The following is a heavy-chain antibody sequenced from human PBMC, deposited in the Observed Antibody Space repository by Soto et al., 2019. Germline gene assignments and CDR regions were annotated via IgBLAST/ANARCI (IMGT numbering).Heavy chain of an antibody. V-gene: IGHV3-30*18. CDR3: AKDLLGPGRAYGMDV. D-gene: IGHD7-27*01. J-gene: IGHJ6*02. CDR2: ISYDGSNK. CDR1: GFTFSSYG. Sequence: QVQLVESGGGVVQPGRSLRLSCAASGFTFSSYGMHWVRQAPGKGLEWGAVISYDGSNKYYADSVKGRFTISRDNSKNPLYLQMNSLRAEDTAVYYCAKDLLGPGRAYGMDVWGQGTTVTVSS.